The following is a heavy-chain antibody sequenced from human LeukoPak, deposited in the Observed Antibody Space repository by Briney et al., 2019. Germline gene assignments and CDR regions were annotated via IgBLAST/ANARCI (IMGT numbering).Heavy chain of an antibody. Sequence: GGSLRLSCAASGFTFSSYSMNWVRQAPGKGLEWVSSMSSSSSYIYYADSVKGRFTISRDNAKNSLYLQMNSLRAEDTAVYYCARATIFGWFDPWGQGTLVTVSS. CDR2: MSSSSSYI. CDR3: ARATIFGWFDP. J-gene: IGHJ5*02. V-gene: IGHV3-21*01. CDR1: GFTFSSYS. D-gene: IGHD3-9*01.